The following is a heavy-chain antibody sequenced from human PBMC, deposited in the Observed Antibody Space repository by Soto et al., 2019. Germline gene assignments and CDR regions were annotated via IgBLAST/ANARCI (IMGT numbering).Heavy chain of an antibody. V-gene: IGHV3-23*01. CDR1: VFTFSSHA. Sequence: GGSLRLSCAASVFTFSSHAMSWVRQAPGEGLEWVSTISSGGDNTYSADSGKGRFTISRDNSKNTLYLQMNSLRAEDTAVYYCAKDFDSYSSGRYGMDVWGQGTTVTVSS. CDR3: AKDFDSYSSGRYGMDV. J-gene: IGHJ6*02. D-gene: IGHD6-19*01. CDR2: ISSGGDNT.